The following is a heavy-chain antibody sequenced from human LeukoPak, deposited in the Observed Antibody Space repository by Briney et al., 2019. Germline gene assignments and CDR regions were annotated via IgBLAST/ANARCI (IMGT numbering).Heavy chain of an antibody. Sequence: GGSLRLSCAASGFTLSSYAMSWVRQAPGKGLEWDSAISGSGGNTFYADSVKGRFTISRDNSKNTLYLQVSSLRTEDTAVYYCAKRAVDTAMVGFDYWGQGTLVTVSS. CDR2: ISGSGGNT. V-gene: IGHV3-23*01. CDR1: GFTLSSYA. D-gene: IGHD5-18*01. CDR3: AKRAVDTAMVGFDY. J-gene: IGHJ4*02.